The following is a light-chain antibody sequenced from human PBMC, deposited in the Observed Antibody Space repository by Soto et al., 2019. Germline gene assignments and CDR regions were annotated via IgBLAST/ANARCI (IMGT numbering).Light chain of an antibody. V-gene: IGKV1-12*01. J-gene: IGKJ2*01. CDR3: QQANSFPFI. Sequence: IQMTQSPSTLSASVGDRVTITCRASQSISTWLAWYQQEPGKAPKLLIYAASTLQSGVPSRFSGRGSGTDFTLTISSLQPEDFGTYYCQQANSFPFIFAQGTKVDIK. CDR2: AAS. CDR1: QSISTW.